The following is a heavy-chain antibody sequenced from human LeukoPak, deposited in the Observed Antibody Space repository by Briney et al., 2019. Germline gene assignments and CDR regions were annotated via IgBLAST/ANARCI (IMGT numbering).Heavy chain of an antibody. CDR1: GFTFSSYV. CDR3: AADGGRDLFEY. D-gene: IGHD5-24*01. CDR2: ISSSGSTI. V-gene: IGHV3-48*03. J-gene: IGHJ4*02. Sequence: GGSLRLSCAASGFTFSSYVMNWVRQAPGKGLEWVSYISSSGSTIYYADSVKGRFTISRDNAQNSLFLQIHSLRVEDTAVYYCAADGGRDLFEYWGQGILVTVSS.